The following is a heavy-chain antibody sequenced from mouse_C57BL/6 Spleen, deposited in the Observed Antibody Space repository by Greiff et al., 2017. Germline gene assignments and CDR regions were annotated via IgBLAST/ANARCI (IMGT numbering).Heavy chain of an antibody. D-gene: IGHD2-3*01. CDR3: TTSDGYYEGYAMDY. V-gene: IGHV14-1*01. CDR2: IDPEDGDT. J-gene: IGHJ4*01. CDR1: GFNIKDYY. Sequence: VQLQQSGAELVRPGASVKLSCTASGFNIKDYYMHWVKQRPEQGLEWIGRIDPEDGDTAYAPKFQGKATMTADTSSNTAYLQLSSLTSEDTAVYYCTTSDGYYEGYAMDYWGQGTSVTVAS.